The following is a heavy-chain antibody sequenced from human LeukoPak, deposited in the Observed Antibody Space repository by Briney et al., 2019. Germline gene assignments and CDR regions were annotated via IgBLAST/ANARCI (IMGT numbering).Heavy chain of an antibody. D-gene: IGHD2-2*01. Sequence: GGSLRLSCAASGFTFSIYWMTWVRQAPGKGLEWVSFLSGSGNSTYDADSVKGRFTIFRDNSKNTLYLQMNSLRAEDTAVYYCAKVWGDEYCSSPSCFVFDYWGQGTLVTVSS. CDR2: LSGSGNST. CDR3: AKVWGDEYCSSPSCFVFDY. V-gene: IGHV3-23*01. J-gene: IGHJ4*02. CDR1: GFTFSIYW.